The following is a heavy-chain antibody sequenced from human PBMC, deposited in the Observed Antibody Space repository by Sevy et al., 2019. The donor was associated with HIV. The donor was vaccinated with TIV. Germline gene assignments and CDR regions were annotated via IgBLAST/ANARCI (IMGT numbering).Heavy chain of an antibody. CDR3: ASRSRSSNGVCPFDY. Sequence: GGSLRLSYVASEFTLSSYSMNWVRQAPGKGLEWISSISSSSAAIYYADSVKGRFTISRDNAKNSLYLQMNSLRDEDTAVYYCASRSRSSNGVCPFDYWGQGTLVTVSS. CDR2: ISSSSAAI. CDR1: EFTLSSYS. D-gene: IGHD2-8*01. V-gene: IGHV3-21*01. J-gene: IGHJ4*02.